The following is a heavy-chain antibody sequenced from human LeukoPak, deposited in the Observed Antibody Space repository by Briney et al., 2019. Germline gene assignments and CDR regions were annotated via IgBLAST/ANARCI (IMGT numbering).Heavy chain of an antibody. V-gene: IGHV4-61*01. CDR1: GGSISSSSYY. CDR3: ARSYDFWPYYFDY. Sequence: SETLSLTCTVSGGSISSSSYYWSWIRQPPGKGLEWIGYIYYSGSTNYNPSLKSRVTISVDTSKNQFSLKLSSVTAADTAVYYCARSYDFWPYYFDYWGQGTLVTVSS. CDR2: IYYSGST. J-gene: IGHJ4*02. D-gene: IGHD3-3*01.